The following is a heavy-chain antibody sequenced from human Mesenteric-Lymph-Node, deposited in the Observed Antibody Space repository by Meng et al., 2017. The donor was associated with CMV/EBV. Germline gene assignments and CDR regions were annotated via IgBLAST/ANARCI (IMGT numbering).Heavy chain of an antibody. CDR3: ARGWPLDY. J-gene: IGHJ4*02. Sequence: ASVKVSCKASGYTLTDNYIHWVRQAPGQGLEWMGWMNPYRADTNYAQSFHDRVTMTRDTSINTAYMDLNSLTYDDTAVYYCARGWPLDYWGQGTLVTVSS. CDR1: GYTLTDNY. V-gene: IGHV1-2*02. D-gene: IGHD2-15*01. CDR2: MNPYRADT.